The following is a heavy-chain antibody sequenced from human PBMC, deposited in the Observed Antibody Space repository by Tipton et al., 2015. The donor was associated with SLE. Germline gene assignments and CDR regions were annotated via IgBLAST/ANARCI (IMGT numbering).Heavy chain of an antibody. CDR2: INHSGST. CDR1: GGSISSSTYY. V-gene: IGHV4-39*07. J-gene: IGHJ1*01. D-gene: IGHD6-13*01. Sequence: TLSLTCTVSGGSISSSTYYWSWIRQPPGKGLEWIGEINHSGSTNYNPSLKSRVTISVDTSKNQFSLKLSSVTAADTAVYYCARSLYKQLTFEFFHHWGQGTLVTVSS. CDR3: ARSLYKQLTFEFFHH.